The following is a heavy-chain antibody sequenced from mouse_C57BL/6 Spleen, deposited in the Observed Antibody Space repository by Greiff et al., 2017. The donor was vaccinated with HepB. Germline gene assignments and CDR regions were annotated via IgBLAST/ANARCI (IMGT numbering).Heavy chain of an antibody. J-gene: IGHJ1*03. D-gene: IGHD3-3*01. Sequence: QVQLQQSGAELVKPGASVKISCKASGYAFSSYWINWVKQRPGKGLEWIGQIYPGDGDTNYNGKFKGKATLTADKSSSTAYMQLSSLTSEDSAVYFCARWGTHWYFDVWGTGTTGTVSS. CDR1: GYAFSSYW. CDR3: ARWGTHWYFDV. V-gene: IGHV1-80*01. CDR2: IYPGDGDT.